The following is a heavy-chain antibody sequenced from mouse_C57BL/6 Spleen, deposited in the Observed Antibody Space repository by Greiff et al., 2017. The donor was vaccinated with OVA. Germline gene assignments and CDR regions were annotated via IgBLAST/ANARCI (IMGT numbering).Heavy chain of an antibody. CDR3: ASQFFDYYGSSYPYDMDY. Sequence: EVKVVESGGGLVQPGGSLSLSCAASGFTFTDYYMRWVRQPPGKALEWLGFIRNNANGYTTEYSASVQGRFSISRDNSQSILYLQMNALRAEDSATYYGASQFFDYYGSSYPYDMDYWGQGTSVTVSS. V-gene: IGHV7-3*01. D-gene: IGHD1-1*01. CDR1: GFTFTDYY. J-gene: IGHJ4*01. CDR2: IRNNANGYTT.